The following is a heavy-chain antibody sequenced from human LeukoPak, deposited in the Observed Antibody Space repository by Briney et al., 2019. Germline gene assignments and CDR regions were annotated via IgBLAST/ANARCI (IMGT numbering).Heavy chain of an antibody. CDR1: GFTFSSYG. CDR3: ARDKDSSSFTY. CDR2: ISSSSSYI. D-gene: IGHD6-13*01. J-gene: IGHJ4*02. V-gene: IGHV3-21*01. Sequence: GGSLRLSCAASGFTFSSYGMHWVRQAPGKGLEWVSSISSSSSYIYYADSVKGRFTISRDNGKNSLYLQINSLRAEDTAVYYCARDKDSSSFTYWGQGTLVTVSS.